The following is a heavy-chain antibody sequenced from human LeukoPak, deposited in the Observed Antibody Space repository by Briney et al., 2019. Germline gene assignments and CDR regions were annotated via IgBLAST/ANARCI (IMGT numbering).Heavy chain of an antibody. CDR3: AREISYSDVLPVYGGTFDS. CDR1: GFTISSYG. CDR2: IWYDGDNK. D-gene: IGHD3-9*01. J-gene: IGHJ4*02. V-gene: IGHV3-33*01. Sequence: PGGSLRLSCAASGFTISSYGMHWIRQAPGKGLECVALIWYDGDNKYYADSVKGRFTISGDNSKNTLYLQMNSLRAEDTAVYYCAREISYSDVLPVYGGTFDSWGREPWSPSPQ.